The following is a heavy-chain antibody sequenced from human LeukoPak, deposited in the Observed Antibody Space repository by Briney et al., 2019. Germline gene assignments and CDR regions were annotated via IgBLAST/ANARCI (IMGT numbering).Heavy chain of an antibody. CDR1: GSSFTTYW. CDR3: ARHGGTYAYDY. CDR2: IYPGDSDI. D-gene: IGHD5-12*01. J-gene: IGHJ4*02. V-gene: IGHV5-51*01. Sequence: GESLQISCKGSGSSFTTYWIAWVRQVPGKGLEWMGLIYPGDSDIRYSPSFQGQVTISADKSTTTAYLQWSSLKASDTAMYYCARHGGTYAYDYWGQGTLVTVSS.